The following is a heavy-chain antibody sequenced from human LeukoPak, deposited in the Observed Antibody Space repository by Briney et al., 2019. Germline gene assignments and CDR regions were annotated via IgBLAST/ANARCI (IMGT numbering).Heavy chain of an antibody. Sequence: SETLSLTCTVSGGSISSSSYYWGWIRQPPGKGLEWIGSIYYSGSTYYNPSLKSRVTISIDTSKNQFSLRLSSVTAADTAVYYCARELYDRRSFDYWGQGILVTVSS. J-gene: IGHJ4*02. D-gene: IGHD2-8*01. CDR3: ARELYDRRSFDY. CDR2: IYYSGST. V-gene: IGHV4-39*07. CDR1: GGSISSSSYY.